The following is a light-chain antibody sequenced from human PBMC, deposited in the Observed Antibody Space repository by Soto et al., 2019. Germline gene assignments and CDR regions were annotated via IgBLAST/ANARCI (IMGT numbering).Light chain of an antibody. V-gene: IGKV3-11*01. Sequence: EIVLTQSPSTLSLSPRERATLSCRASQSVRSLLAWYQQKPGQAPRLLIDAASNRATGIPARFIGSGSGTDFTLTITSLEPGDFAIYYCQQRGSWPLTFGGGTKVEIK. CDR2: AAS. CDR1: QSVRSL. J-gene: IGKJ4*01. CDR3: QQRGSWPLT.